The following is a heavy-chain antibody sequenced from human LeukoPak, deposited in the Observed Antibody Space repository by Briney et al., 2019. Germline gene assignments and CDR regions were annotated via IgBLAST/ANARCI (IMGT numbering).Heavy chain of an antibody. CDR3: AKGSYYDSSGSFYFDY. Sequence: GGSLRLSCAASGFTFSSYAMSWVRQAPGKGLEWVSGISGSGGNTYYADSVKGRCTISRDNSKNTLYVQVNSLGTEDTAAYYCAKGSYYDSSGSFYFDYWGQGTLVTVSS. D-gene: IGHD3-22*01. V-gene: IGHV3-23*01. CDR2: ISGSGGNT. J-gene: IGHJ4*02. CDR1: GFTFSSYA.